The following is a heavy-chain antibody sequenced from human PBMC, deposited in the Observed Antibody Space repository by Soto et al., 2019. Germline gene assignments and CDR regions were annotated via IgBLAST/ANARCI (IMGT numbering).Heavy chain of an antibody. D-gene: IGHD1-1*01. J-gene: IGHJ4*02. Sequence: GGSLRLSCAASGFTFSSYGMHWVRQAPGKGLEWVAVISYDGSNKYYADSVKGRFTISRDNSKNTLYLQMNSLRAEDTAVYYCAKGMDERVYYFDYWGQGTLVTVS. CDR3: AKGMDERVYYFDY. CDR2: ISYDGSNK. V-gene: IGHV3-30*18. CDR1: GFTFSSYG.